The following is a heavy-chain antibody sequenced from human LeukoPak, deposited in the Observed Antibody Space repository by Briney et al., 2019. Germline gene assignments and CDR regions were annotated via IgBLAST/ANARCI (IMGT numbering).Heavy chain of an antibody. CDR3: ARHYYDSSGYYFLLDF. J-gene: IGHJ4*02. D-gene: IGHD3-22*01. CDR2: INHSGST. Sequence: PSETLSLTCAVYGGSFSGYYWSWIRQPPGKGLEWIGEINHSGSTNYNPSLKSRVTMSVDTSRNQFSLKLSSVTAADTAVYYCARHYYDSSGYYFLLDFWGQGTLVTVSS. CDR1: GGSFSGYY. V-gene: IGHV4-34*01.